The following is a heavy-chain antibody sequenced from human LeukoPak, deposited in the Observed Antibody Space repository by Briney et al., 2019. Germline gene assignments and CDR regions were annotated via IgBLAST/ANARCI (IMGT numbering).Heavy chain of an antibody. V-gene: IGHV1-69*13. Sequence: ASVKVSCKASGGTFSSYAISWVRQAPGQGLEWMGGIIPIFGTANYAQKFQGRVTITADESTSTAYMELSSLRSEDTAVYYCARGRGVHDSHTYDYFDYWGQGSLVTVSS. CDR3: ARGRGVHDSHTYDYFDY. J-gene: IGHJ4*02. CDR2: IIPIFGTA. CDR1: GGTFSSYA. D-gene: IGHD3-22*01.